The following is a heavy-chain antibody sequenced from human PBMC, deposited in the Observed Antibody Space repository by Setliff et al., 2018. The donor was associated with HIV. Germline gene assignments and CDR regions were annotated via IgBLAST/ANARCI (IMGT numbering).Heavy chain of an antibody. Sequence: GGSLRLSCAASGFTFSSFAVSWVRQAPGKGLEWVAVISYDGSNKYYADSVKGRFVISREKSKSTLYLQMNSLRAEDTAVYYCAKKTAAYTSGSWLHYWGQGTLVTVSS. V-gene: IGHV3-30-3*02. CDR3: AKKTAAYTSGSWLHY. CDR2: ISYDGSNK. J-gene: IGHJ4*02. D-gene: IGHD3-10*01. CDR1: GFTFSSFA.